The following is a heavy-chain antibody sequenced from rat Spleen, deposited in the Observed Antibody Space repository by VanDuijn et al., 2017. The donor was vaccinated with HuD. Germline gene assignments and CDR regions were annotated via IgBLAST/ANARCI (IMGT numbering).Heavy chain of an antibody. V-gene: IGHV2-1*01. Sequence: QVQLKESGPGLVQSSQTLSLICTVSGFSLISHSVHWVRQPPGKGLEWMGGIWGDGSTYYNSALKSRLSINRDTSKSQVFLKMISLQTKDTAIYFCTVPFRWFAYWGQGTLVTVSS. CDR3: TVPFRWFAY. J-gene: IGHJ3*01. CDR1: GFSLISHS. CDR2: IWGDGST.